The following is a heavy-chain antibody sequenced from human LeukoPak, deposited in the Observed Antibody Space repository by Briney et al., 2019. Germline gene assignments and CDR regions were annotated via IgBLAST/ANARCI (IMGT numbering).Heavy chain of an antibody. V-gene: IGHV3-23*01. Sequence: GGSLRLSCAASGLTFSSYAMSWVRQAPGKGLEWVSAISGSGGSTYYADSVKGRFTISRDNSKNTLYLQMNSLRAEDTAVYYCAKSNRAVKYYFDYWGQGTLVTVSS. CDR3: AKSNRAVKYYFDY. D-gene: IGHD2/OR15-2a*01. CDR1: GLTFSSYA. J-gene: IGHJ4*02. CDR2: ISGSGGST.